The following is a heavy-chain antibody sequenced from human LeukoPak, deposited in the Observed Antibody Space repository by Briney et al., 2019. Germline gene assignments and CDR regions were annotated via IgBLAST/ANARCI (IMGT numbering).Heavy chain of an antibody. V-gene: IGHV5-51*01. CDR2: IYPGDSDT. CDR3: ARHFYYDSSGSWSIDY. D-gene: IGHD3-22*01. CDR1: GYSFTIYW. J-gene: IGHJ4*02. Sequence: GESLKISCKGSGYSFTIYWIGWVRQMPEKGLEWMGIIYPGDSDTRYSPSFQGQVTISVDKYISTAYLQWSSLKASDTAMYYCARHFYYDSSGSWSIDYWGQGTLVTVSS.